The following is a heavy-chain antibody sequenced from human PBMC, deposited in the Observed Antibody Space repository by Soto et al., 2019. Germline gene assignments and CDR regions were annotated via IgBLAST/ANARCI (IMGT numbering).Heavy chain of an antibody. Sequence: EVQLVESGGGLVKPGGSLRLSCAASGFTFSSYSMNWVRQAPGKGLEWVSSISSSSSYIYYADSVKGRFTISRGNAKNSLYLQMNSLRAEDTAVYYCARDIAQRVAPTYYYGMDVWGQGTTVTVSS. CDR1: GFTFSSYS. J-gene: IGHJ6*02. CDR3: ARDIAQRVAPTYYYGMDV. V-gene: IGHV3-21*01. D-gene: IGHD6-13*01. CDR2: ISSSSSYI.